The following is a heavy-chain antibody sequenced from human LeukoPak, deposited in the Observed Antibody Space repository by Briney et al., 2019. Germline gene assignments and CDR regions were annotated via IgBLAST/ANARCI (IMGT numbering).Heavy chain of an antibody. CDR2: IYYSGST. J-gene: IGHJ6*02. CDR1: CGSISSSRDY. CDR3: ATPGTAGGLHYWSYGMDV. Sequence: SETLTHTCTVSCGSISSSRDYSGWIRHPPVKGLEWIGSIYYSGSTYYNPSLKSRVTISVDTSKNQFSLKLSSVTAADTAVYYCATPGTAGGLHYWSYGMDVWGQGTTVTVSS. D-gene: IGHD1-7*01. V-gene: IGHV4-39*01.